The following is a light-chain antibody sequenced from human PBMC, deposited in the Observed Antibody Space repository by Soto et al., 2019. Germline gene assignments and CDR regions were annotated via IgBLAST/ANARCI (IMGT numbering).Light chain of an antibody. CDR2: DVS. CDR1: SSDVGGYNY. V-gene: IGLV2-14*01. CDR3: SSYTPSSTYV. J-gene: IGLJ1*01. Sequence: QSVLTQPASVSGSPGQSITISCTGTSSDVGGYNYVSWHQQHPGKVPKLMIYDVSYRPSGVSNRFSGSKSGNTASLTISGLQAEDEADYYFSSYTPSSTYVFGTGTKLTV.